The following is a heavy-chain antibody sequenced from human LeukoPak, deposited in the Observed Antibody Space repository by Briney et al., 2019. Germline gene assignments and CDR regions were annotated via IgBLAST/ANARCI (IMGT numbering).Heavy chain of an antibody. Sequence: PSETLSLTCAVSGGSFSTYYWSLIRQPPGKGLEWIGEINHSGSTKYNPSLKSRVTISIDTSKNQFSLKLNSETAADTALYYCARGSRVAVSGSRPFDPWGQGTLVTVSS. V-gene: IGHV4-34*01. D-gene: IGHD6-13*01. CDR3: ARGSRVAVSGSRPFDP. J-gene: IGHJ5*02. CDR1: GGSFSTYY. CDR2: INHSGST.